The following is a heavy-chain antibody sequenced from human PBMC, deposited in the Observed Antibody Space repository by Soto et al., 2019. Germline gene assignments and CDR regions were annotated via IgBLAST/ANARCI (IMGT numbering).Heavy chain of an antibody. Sequence: QVQLQQWGAGLLKPSETLSLTCAVYGGSFSGYYWSWIRQHPGKGLEWIGELNHSGSTNYNPSLKSRVTISVATSQNQFSLKLSSVTAADTAVYYCAIKPRVDYYDSIYYFDYWGQGTLVTVS. CDR2: LNHSGST. V-gene: IGHV4-34*01. D-gene: IGHD3-22*01. J-gene: IGHJ4*02. CDR1: GGSFSGYY. CDR3: AIKPRVDYYDSIYYFDY.